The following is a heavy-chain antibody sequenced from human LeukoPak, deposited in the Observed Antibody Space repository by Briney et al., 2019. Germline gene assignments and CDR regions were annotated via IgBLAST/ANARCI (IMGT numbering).Heavy chain of an antibody. CDR2: IYYSGST. CDR3: ARVRYDDSSGYP. Sequence: PSETLSLTCTVSGGSISSGDYYWSWIRQPPGKGLEWIGYIYYSGSTYYNPSLKSRVTISVDTSKNQFSLKLSSVTAADTAVYYCARVRYDDSSGYPWGQGTPITVSS. V-gene: IGHV4-30-4*08. J-gene: IGHJ5*02. CDR1: GGSISSGDYY. D-gene: IGHD3-22*01.